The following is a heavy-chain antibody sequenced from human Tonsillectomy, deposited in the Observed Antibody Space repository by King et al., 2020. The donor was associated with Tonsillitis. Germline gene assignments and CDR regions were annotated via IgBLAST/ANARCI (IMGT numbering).Heavy chain of an antibody. V-gene: IGHV3-30*18. J-gene: IGHJ6*02. CDR1: GFTFSSYG. CDR2: ISYDGSNK. CDR3: VKDLSDYCSSTSCYIGVDV. D-gene: IGHD2-2*02. Sequence: FQLVQSGGGVVQPGRSLRLSCAASGFTFSSYGMHWVRQAPGKGLEWVAVISYDGSNKYYVDSVKGRFTISRDNSKNTLYLQMNSLRAEDTAMYYCVKDLSDYCSSTSCYIGVDVWGQGTTVTVSS.